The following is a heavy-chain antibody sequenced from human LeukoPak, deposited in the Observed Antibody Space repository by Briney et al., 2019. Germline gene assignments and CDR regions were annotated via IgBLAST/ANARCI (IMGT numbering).Heavy chain of an antibody. D-gene: IGHD5-18*01. J-gene: IGHJ4*02. CDR2: ISGSGGGT. CDR1: GFTFSSYA. CDR3: ARARTWIQLWFLDY. Sequence: GGSPRLSCAASGFTFSSYAMSWVRQAPGKGLEWVSAISGSGGGTYYADSVKGRFTISRDNSKNTLYLQMNSLRAEDTAVYYCARARTWIQLWFLDYWGQGTLVTVSS. V-gene: IGHV3-23*01.